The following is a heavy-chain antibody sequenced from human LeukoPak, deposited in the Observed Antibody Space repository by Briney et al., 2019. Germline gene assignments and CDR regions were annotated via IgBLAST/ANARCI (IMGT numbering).Heavy chain of an antibody. CDR3: ARVSAPPPY. J-gene: IGHJ4*02. CDR2: ISSSSSYI. CDR1: GFTFGKAW. V-gene: IGHV3-21*01. Sequence: GGSLRLSCAASGFTFGKAWMSWVRQAPGKGLEWVSSISSSSSYIYYADSVKGRFTISRDNAKNSLYLQMNSLRAEDTAVYYCARVSAPPPYWGQGTLVTVSS.